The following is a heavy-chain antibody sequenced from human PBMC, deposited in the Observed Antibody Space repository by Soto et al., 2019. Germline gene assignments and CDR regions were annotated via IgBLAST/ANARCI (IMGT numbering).Heavy chain of an antibody. Sequence: GGSLRLSCAASGFTFSSYWMSWVRQAPGKGLEWVANIKQDGSEKYYVDSVKGRFTISRDNAKNSLYLQMNSLRAEDTAVYYCAREGDWNYGLYYYYYYMDVWGKGTTVTVSS. CDR1: GFTFSSYW. CDR2: IKQDGSEK. D-gene: IGHD1-7*01. V-gene: IGHV3-7*01. CDR3: AREGDWNYGLYYYYYYMDV. J-gene: IGHJ6*03.